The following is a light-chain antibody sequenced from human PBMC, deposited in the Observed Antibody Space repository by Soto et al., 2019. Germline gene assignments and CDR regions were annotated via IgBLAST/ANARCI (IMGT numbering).Light chain of an antibody. CDR2: GAS. CDR1: QSVSSNY. CDR3: QQYGSSPFT. J-gene: IGKJ2*01. V-gene: IGKV3-20*01. Sequence: EIVLTQSPGTLSLSPGERATLSCRASQSVSSNYLAWYQQKPGQAPRLLIYGASSRATGIPDRFSGSGSGTDFTLTISRLEPGDFAVYSCQQYGSSPFTFGQGTKLEIK.